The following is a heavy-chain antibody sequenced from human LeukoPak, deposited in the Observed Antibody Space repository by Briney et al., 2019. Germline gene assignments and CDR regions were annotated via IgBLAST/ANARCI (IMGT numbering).Heavy chain of an antibody. Sequence: PGGSLRLSCAASGFTFSSYWMHWVRQAPGKGLVWVSRINSDGSSTSYADSVKGRFTISRDNAKNTLYLQMSSLRAEDTAVYYCARDENKLVTSNAFDIWGQGTMVTVSS. J-gene: IGHJ3*02. CDR2: INSDGSST. D-gene: IGHD5-18*01. CDR3: ARDENKLVTSNAFDI. V-gene: IGHV3-74*01. CDR1: GFTFSSYW.